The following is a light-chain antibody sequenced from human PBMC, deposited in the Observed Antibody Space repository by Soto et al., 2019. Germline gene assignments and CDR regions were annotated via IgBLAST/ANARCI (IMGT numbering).Light chain of an antibody. CDR3: QQRSNWPRT. Sequence: EIVLTQSPATLSLSPGERATLSCRASQSVSSYLAWYQHKPGQAPRLLIYDASNRATGIPARFSGSGSGTVFTLTISSLEPEDFAFYYCQQRSNWPRTFGPGTKLEIK. J-gene: IGKJ2*02. CDR2: DAS. CDR1: QSVSSY. V-gene: IGKV3-11*01.